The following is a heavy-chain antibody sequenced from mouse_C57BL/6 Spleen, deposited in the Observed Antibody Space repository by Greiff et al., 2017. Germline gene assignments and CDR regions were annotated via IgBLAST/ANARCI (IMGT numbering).Heavy chain of an antibody. CDR2: IDPENGDT. J-gene: IGHJ3*01. CDR1: GFNIKDDY. V-gene: IGHV14-4*01. D-gene: IGHD1-1*01. CDR3: TYYYGSREFAY. Sequence: VQLQQSGAELVRPGASVKLSCTASGFNIKDDYMHWVKQRPEQGLEWIGWIDPENGDTDYASKFQGKATITADTSSNTAYLQLSSLTSEDTAVYYCTYYYGSREFAYWGQGTLVTVSA.